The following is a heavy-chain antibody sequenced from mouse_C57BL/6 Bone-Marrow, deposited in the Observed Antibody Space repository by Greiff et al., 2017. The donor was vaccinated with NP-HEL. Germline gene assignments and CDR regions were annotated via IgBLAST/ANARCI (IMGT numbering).Heavy chain of an antibody. CDR1: GFTFSDYG. CDR3: ASNLAYWYFDV. J-gene: IGHJ1*03. Sequence: EVQVVESGGGLVKPGGSLTLSCAASGFTFSDYGIHWVRQAPEKGLEWVAYFSSGSSTIDYADKVKGRFTISRDNAKHTLVLQMTSLRSEDTAMYYCASNLAYWYFDVWGTGTTVTVSS. V-gene: IGHV5-17*01. CDR2: FSSGSSTI.